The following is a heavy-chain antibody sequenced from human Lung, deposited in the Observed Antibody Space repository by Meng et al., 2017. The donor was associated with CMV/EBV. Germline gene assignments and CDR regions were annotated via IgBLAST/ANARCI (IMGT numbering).Heavy chain of an antibody. D-gene: IGHD6-13*01. CDR1: GYTFTGYY. Sequence: KASGYTFTGYYMHWVRQAPGQGLEWMGWINPNSGGTNYAQKFQGRVTMTRDTSISTAYMELSRLRSDDTAVYYCARVWKPGIAAAEYWGQGTPVTVSS. CDR3: ARVWKPGIAAAEY. V-gene: IGHV1-2*02. CDR2: INPNSGGT. J-gene: IGHJ4*02.